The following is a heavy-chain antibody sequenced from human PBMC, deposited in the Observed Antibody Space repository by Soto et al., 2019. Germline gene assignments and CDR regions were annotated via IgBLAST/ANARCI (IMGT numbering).Heavy chain of an antibody. J-gene: IGHJ4*02. Sequence: PGGSLRLSCAASGFTFRNYAMSWALQAPGKGLEWVSAISGSGGTTHYADSVKGRFTISRDNSKNTLYLQMNSLRVEDTAVYYCAKDRSSTSCYAFDYWGQGSLVTVSS. D-gene: IGHD2-2*01. CDR1: GFTFRNYA. CDR3: AKDRSSTSCYAFDY. V-gene: IGHV3-23*01. CDR2: ISGSGGTT.